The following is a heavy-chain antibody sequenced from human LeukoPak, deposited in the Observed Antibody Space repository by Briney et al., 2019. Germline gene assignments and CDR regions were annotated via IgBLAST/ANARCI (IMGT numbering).Heavy chain of an antibody. CDR1: GFTFSTYE. D-gene: IGHD2/OR15-2a*01. V-gene: IGHV3-48*03. CDR3: ARSNILNAFEV. Sequence: PGGSLRLSCAASGFTFSTYEMNWFRQAPGKGLEWVSYISSDGNIYYADSVKGRFTISRDDAKNSLYLQMSSLRAEDTAFYYCARSNILNAFEVWGQGTMVTVSS. J-gene: IGHJ3*01. CDR2: ISSDGNI.